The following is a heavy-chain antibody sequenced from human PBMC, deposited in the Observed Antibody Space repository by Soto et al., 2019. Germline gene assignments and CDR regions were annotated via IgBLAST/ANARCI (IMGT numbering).Heavy chain of an antibody. CDR3: AKGGTSYGMDV. CDR2: ISYDGNNK. J-gene: IGHJ6*02. Sequence: PGGSLRLSCAASGITFNTYGMHWVRQAPGKGLEWVAVISYDGNNKFYADSVKGRFTISRDNSKNTLYLQMSSLRAEDTAMYYCAKGGTSYGMDVWGQGTTVTVS. CDR1: GITFNTYG. V-gene: IGHV3-30*18.